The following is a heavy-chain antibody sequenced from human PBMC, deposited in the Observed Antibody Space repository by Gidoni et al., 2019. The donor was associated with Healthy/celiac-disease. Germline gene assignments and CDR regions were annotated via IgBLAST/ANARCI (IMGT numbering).Heavy chain of an antibody. D-gene: IGHD2-21*02. CDR3: ARDVAYCGGDCYPTYYFDY. CDR2: IWYDGSNK. J-gene: IGHJ4*02. V-gene: IGHV3-33*01. CDR1: GFTFSSYG. Sequence: QVQLVASGGGVVQPGRSLRLSCAASGFTFSSYGMNWVRQAPGKGLEWVAVIWYDGSNKYYADSVKGRFTISRDNSKNTLYLQMNSLRAEDTAVYYCARDVAYCGGDCYPTYYFDYWGQGTLVTVSS.